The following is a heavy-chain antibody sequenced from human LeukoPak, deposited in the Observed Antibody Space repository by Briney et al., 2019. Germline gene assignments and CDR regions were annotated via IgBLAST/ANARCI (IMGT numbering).Heavy chain of an antibody. CDR1: GFTFSSYA. CDR2: ISGSGGST. J-gene: IGHJ4*02. CDR3: AKDVQASSGWPIDY. D-gene: IGHD6-19*01. Sequence: PGGSLRLSCAASGFTFSSYAISWVRQAPGKGLEWVSAISGSGGSTYYADSVKGRFTISRDNSKNTLYLQMNSLRAEDTAVYYCAKDVQASSGWPIDYWGQGTLVTVSS. V-gene: IGHV3-23*01.